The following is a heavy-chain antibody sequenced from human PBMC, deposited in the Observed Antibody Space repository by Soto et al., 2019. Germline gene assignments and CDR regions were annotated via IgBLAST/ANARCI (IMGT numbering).Heavy chain of an antibody. CDR2: MNPNSGNT. Sequence: ASVKVSCKASGYTFTSYDINWVRQATGQGLEWMGWMNPNSGNTGYAQKFQGRVTMTRDTSISTAYMELSSLRSEDTAVYYCARGLDYSYYYYMDVWGKGTTVTVSS. D-gene: IGHD1-26*01. V-gene: IGHV1-8*01. CDR3: ARGLDYSYYYYMDV. CDR1: GYTFTSYD. J-gene: IGHJ6*03.